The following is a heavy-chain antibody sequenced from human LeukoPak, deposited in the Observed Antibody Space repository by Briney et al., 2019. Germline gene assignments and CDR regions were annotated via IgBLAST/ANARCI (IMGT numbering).Heavy chain of an antibody. Sequence: PGGSLRLSCAASGFTFSNYAMSWVRQAPGKGLEWVSAISGSGGSTYYADSVKGRFTISRDNSKNTLYLQMNSLRAEDTAVYYCAKAQARIAVAGIPFNYWGQGTLVTVSS. J-gene: IGHJ4*02. CDR3: AKAQARIAVAGIPFNY. CDR2: ISGSGGST. D-gene: IGHD6-19*01. CDR1: GFTFSNYA. V-gene: IGHV3-23*01.